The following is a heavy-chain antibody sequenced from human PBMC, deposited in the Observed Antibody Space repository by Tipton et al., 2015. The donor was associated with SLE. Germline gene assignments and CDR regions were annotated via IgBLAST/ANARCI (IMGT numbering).Heavy chain of an antibody. V-gene: IGHV3-21*01. D-gene: IGHD3-22*01. Sequence: LSLTCAVYGGSFSGYYWNWVRQAPGKGLEWVSSISSSSSYIYYADSVKGRFTISRDNAKNSLYLQMNSLRAEDTAVYYCARGSPVVVTLLDYWGQGTLVTVSS. J-gene: IGHJ4*02. CDR2: ISSSSSYI. CDR1: GGSFSGYY. CDR3: ARGSPVVVTLLDY.